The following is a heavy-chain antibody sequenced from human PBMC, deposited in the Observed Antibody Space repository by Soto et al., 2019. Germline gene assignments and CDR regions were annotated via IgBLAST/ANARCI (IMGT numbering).Heavy chain of an antibody. Sequence: GGSLRLSCAASGFTFSSYAMSWVRQAPGKGLEWVSAISGSGGSTYYADSVKGRFTISRDNSKNTLYLQMNSLRAEDTAVYYCAKDPDYDFWSGYNYFDYWGQGTLVTVSS. V-gene: IGHV3-23*01. CDR1: GFTFSSYA. D-gene: IGHD3-3*01. J-gene: IGHJ4*02. CDR2: ISGSGGST. CDR3: AKDPDYDFWSGYNYFDY.